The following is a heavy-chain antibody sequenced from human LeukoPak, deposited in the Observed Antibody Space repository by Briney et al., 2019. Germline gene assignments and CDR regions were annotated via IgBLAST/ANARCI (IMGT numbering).Heavy chain of an antibody. V-gene: IGHV3-73*01. J-gene: IGHJ4*02. Sequence: GGSLRLSCAASGFTFSGSAMHWVRHASGKGLEWVGRIRSKANSYATAYAASVKGRFTISRDDSKNTAYLQMNSLKTEDTAVYYCTSSVRGVSPIDYWGQGTLVTVSS. CDR2: IRSKANSYAT. CDR1: GFTFSGSA. D-gene: IGHD3-10*01. CDR3: TSSVRGVSPIDY.